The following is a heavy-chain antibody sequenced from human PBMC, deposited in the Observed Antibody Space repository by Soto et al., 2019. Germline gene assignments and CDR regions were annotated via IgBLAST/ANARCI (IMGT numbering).Heavy chain of an antibody. V-gene: IGHV4-4*02. CDR3: ARSPIHVTISASAP. D-gene: IGHD3-3*02. CDR1: GGSSSGVDG. CDR2: IYHPGIT. J-gene: IGHJ5*02. Sequence: VAGGSSSGVDGWRWIRQFSVHGLEWIGHIYHPGITNYHPSLQSLVTISVDKFKNEFSLNLTSVTAADTALYYCARSPIHVTISASAPWRQRTLVPVSS.